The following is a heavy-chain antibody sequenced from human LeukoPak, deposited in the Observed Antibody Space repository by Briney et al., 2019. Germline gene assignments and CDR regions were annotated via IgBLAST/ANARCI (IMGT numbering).Heavy chain of an antibody. CDR2: ISAYNGNT. V-gene: IGHV1-18*01. J-gene: IGHJ5*02. Sequence: ASVKVSCKAPGYTFTSYGISWVRQAPGQGLEWMGWISAYNGNTNYAQKLQGRVTMTTDTSTSTAYMELRSLRSDDTAVYYCARLWFGELFGVPNWFDPWGQGTLVTVSS. CDR3: ARLWFGELFGVPNWFDP. CDR1: GYTFTSYG. D-gene: IGHD3-10*01.